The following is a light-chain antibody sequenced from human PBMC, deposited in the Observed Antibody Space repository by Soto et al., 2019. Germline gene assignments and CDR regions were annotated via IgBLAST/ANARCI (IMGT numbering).Light chain of an antibody. CDR2: EVS. Sequence: QSALTQPASVSGSPGQSIAISCTGTTSDVGGYNYVSWYQQHPGKVPKLLIHEVSNRPSGVSNRFSGSKSGNTASLTISGLQAEDEADYYCLSKISTISYVCGTGTKVTVL. CDR3: LSKISTISYV. J-gene: IGLJ1*01. CDR1: TSDVGGYNY. V-gene: IGLV2-14*01.